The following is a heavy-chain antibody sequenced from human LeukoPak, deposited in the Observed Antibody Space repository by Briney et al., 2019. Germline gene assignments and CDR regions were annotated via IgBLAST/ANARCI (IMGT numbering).Heavy chain of an antibody. Sequence: GGSLRLSCAASGFTFSSYAMSWVRQAPGKGLEWVSAISGSGGSTYYADSVKGRFTISRDNSKNTLYLQMNSLRAEDTAVYYCASSGSYYQDAFDIWGQGTMVTVSS. V-gene: IGHV3-23*01. CDR1: GFTFSSYA. CDR3: ASSGSYYQDAFDI. J-gene: IGHJ3*02. CDR2: ISGSGGST. D-gene: IGHD1-26*01.